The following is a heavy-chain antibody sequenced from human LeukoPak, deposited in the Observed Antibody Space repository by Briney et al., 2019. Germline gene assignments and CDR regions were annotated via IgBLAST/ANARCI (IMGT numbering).Heavy chain of an antibody. CDR2: ISGSGDRT. CDR1: GLTFSNYA. J-gene: IGHJ6*04. CDR3: PQGRV. Sequence: GGSLRLSCAASGLTFSNYAMGWVRQAPGKGLGWVSGISGSGDRTYYAPSVKGRFTVYRDNSKDTLYLQMNSRRAEDTAVYYCPQGRVWGKGTTVTVSS. V-gene: IGHV3-23*01.